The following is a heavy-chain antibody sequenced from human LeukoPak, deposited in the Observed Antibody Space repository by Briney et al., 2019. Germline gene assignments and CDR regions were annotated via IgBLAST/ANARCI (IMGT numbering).Heavy chain of an antibody. CDR2: IYYTGST. Sequence: NTSETLSLTCTVSGGSISSNYWSWIRQPPGKRLEWIGYIYYTGSTYYNPSLKSRVTISVDTSKNQFSLKLSSVTAADTAVYYCARRGGYSSSDLDYWGQGTLVTVSS. CDR3: ARRGGYSSSDLDY. CDR1: GGSISSNY. J-gene: IGHJ4*02. V-gene: IGHV4-59*08. D-gene: IGHD6-13*01.